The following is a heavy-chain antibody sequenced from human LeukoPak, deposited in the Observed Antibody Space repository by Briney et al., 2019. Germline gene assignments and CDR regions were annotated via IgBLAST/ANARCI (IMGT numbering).Heavy chain of an antibody. CDR3: AKSPGYCSGGSCSPYYFAY. V-gene: IGHV3-23*01. Sequence: PGGSLRPSCAASGFTFSSYAMSWVRQAPGKGLEGVSAISGSGGSTYYADSVKGRFTISRDNSKNTLYLQMNSLRAEDTAVYYCAKSPGYCSGGSCSPYYFAYWGQGTLVTVSS. CDR1: GFTFSSYA. D-gene: IGHD2-15*01. J-gene: IGHJ4*02. CDR2: ISGSGGST.